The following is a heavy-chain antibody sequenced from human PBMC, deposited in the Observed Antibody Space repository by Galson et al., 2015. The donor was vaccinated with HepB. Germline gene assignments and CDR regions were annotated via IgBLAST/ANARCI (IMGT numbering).Heavy chain of an antibody. V-gene: IGHV3-53*01. Sequence: SLRLSCAASGFIVSNNYMSWVRQAPGKGLEWVAVIYTGGTTYYADSVKGRFTISRDHSKNTLYLQMNSLRAEDTAVYYCARDRTYGDSWGQGTMVTVSS. J-gene: IGHJ3*01. CDR2: IYTGGTT. D-gene: IGHD4-17*01. CDR3: ARDRTYGDS. CDR1: GFIVSNNY.